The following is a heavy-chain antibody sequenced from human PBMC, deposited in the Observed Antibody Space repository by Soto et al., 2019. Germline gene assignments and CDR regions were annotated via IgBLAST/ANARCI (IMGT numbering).Heavy chain of an antibody. CDR2: ISSSGGST. CDR1: GFTFSSNA. V-gene: IGHV3-23*01. J-gene: IGHJ4*02. CDR3: EKAQGGSYFDY. D-gene: IGHD2-15*01. Sequence: GGSLRLSCAASGFTFSSNAMSWVRQAPGKGLEWVSGISSSGGSTYYADSVKGRFTISRDNSKNMLYLQMNNLRAEDTAVYYCEKAQGGSYFDYWGQGTLVTVSS.